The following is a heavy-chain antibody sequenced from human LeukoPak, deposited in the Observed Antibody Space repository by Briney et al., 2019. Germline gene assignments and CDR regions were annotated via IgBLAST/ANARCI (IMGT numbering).Heavy chain of an antibody. CDR3: VKDLGLRRAVAGLAYYFDY. V-gene: IGHV3-30-3*01. J-gene: IGHJ4*02. CDR1: GFTFSSYA. Sequence: PGRSLRLSCAASGFTFSSYAMHWVRQAPGKGLEWVAVISYDGSNKRYADSVKGRFTISRDNSKNTLYLQMNSLRAEDTAVYYCVKDLGLRRAVAGLAYYFDYWGQGTLVTVSS. CDR2: ISYDGSNK. D-gene: IGHD6-19*01.